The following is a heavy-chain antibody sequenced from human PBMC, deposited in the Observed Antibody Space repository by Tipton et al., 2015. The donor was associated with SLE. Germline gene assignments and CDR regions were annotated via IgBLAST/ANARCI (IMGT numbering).Heavy chain of an antibody. CDR1: GFTFSSYG. J-gene: IGHJ2*01. D-gene: IGHD4-17*01. CDR3: ARANADGDYKWYFDL. Sequence: RSLRLSCAASGFTFSSYGMHWVRQAPGKGLEWVAFIRYDGSNKYYADSVKGRFTISRDNAKNSLYLQMNTLRAEDTALYHCARANADGDYKWYFDLWGRGTLVTVSS. V-gene: IGHV3-33*01. CDR2: IRYDGSNK.